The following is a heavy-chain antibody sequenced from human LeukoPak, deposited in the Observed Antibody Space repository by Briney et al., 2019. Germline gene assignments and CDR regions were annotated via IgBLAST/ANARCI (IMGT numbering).Heavy chain of an antibody. V-gene: IGHV1-69*06. D-gene: IGHD4-17*01. J-gene: IGHJ3*02. CDR3: ARLYYGDYSANAFDI. CDR2: IIPIFGTA. CDR1: GYTFTSYG. Sequence: SVKVSCKASGYTFTSYGISWVRQAPGQGLEWMGGIIPIFGTANYAQKFQGRVTITADKSTSTAYMELSSLRSEDTAVYYCARLYYGDYSANAFDIWGQGTMVTVSS.